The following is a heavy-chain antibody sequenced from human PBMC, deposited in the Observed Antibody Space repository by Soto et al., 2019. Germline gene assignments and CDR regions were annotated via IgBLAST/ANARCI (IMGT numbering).Heavy chain of an antibody. CDR3: ARTYYDFWSGPSYYYYYYMDV. D-gene: IGHD3-3*01. Sequence: PGESLKISCKGSGYSFTSYLIGWVRQMPGKGLEWMGIIYPGDSDTRYSPSFQGQVTISADKSISTAYLQWSSLKASDTAMYYCARTYYDFWSGPSYYYYYYMDVWGKGTTVTVSS. CDR2: IYPGDSDT. V-gene: IGHV5-51*01. J-gene: IGHJ6*03. CDR1: GYSFTSYL.